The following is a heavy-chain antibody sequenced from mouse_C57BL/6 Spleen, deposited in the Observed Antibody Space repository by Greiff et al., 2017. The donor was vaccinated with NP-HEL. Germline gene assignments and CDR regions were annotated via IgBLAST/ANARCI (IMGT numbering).Heavy chain of an antibody. CDR1: GFTFSSYA. CDR2: ISDGGSYT. CDR3: ARGLLRGDYYAMDY. Sequence: DVKLVESGGGLVKPGGSLKLSCAASGFTFSSYAMSWVRQTPEKRLEWVATISDGGSYTDYPDNVKGRFTISRDNAKNNLYLQMSHLKSEDTAMYYCARGLLRGDYYAMDYWGQGTSVTVSS. V-gene: IGHV5-4*03. J-gene: IGHJ4*01. D-gene: IGHD1-1*01.